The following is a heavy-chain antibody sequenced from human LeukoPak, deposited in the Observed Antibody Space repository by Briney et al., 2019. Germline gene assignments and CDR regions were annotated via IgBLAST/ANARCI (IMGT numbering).Heavy chain of an antibody. CDR2: IYYSGST. CDR1: GGSISSYY. CDR3: ACQTNDAFDI. Sequence: SETLSLTCTVSGGSISSYYWSWIRQPPGKGLEWIGYIYYSGSTNYNPSLKSRVAISVDTSKNQFSLKLSSVTAADTAVYYCACQTNDAFDIWGQGTMVTVSS. V-gene: IGHV4-59*08. J-gene: IGHJ3*02.